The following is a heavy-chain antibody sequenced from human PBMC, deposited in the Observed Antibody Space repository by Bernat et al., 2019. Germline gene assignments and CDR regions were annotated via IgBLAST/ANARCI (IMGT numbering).Heavy chain of an antibody. Sequence: EVQLVESGGGLVQPGGSLRLSCSASGFTFSMYWMSWVRQAPGKGLEWVANINQDGGEKYYVDSVMGRFTISRDNAKNSLYLQMNSLRAEDTAVYYCARGSGYGDKRGAFDIWGQGTMVTVSS. J-gene: IGHJ3*02. CDR1: GFTFSMYW. CDR2: INQDGGEK. V-gene: IGHV3-7*05. D-gene: IGHD4-17*01. CDR3: ARGSGYGDKRGAFDI.